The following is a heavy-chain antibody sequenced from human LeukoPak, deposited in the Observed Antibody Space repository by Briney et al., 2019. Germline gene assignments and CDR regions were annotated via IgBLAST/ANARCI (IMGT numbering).Heavy chain of an antibody. Sequence: SETLSLTCTVSGGSISSYYWSWIRQPAGKGLEWIGRIYTSGSTNYNPSLKSRVTMSVDTSKNQFSLKLSSVTAADTAVYYCARAQVSSGLNWFDPWGQGTLVTVSS. CDR2: IYTSGST. J-gene: IGHJ5*02. V-gene: IGHV4-4*07. CDR3: ARAQVSSGLNWFDP. CDR1: GGSISSYY. D-gene: IGHD3-22*01.